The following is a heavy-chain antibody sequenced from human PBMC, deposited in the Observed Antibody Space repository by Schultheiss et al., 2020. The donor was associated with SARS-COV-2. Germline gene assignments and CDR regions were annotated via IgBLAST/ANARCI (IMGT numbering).Heavy chain of an antibody. CDR1: GGSISSGGYY. D-gene: IGHD2-2*01. CDR2: IYYSGST. CDR3: ARGYCSSTSCRPRVYYYYGMDV. J-gene: IGHJ6*02. Sequence: SETLSLTCTVSGGSISSGGYYWSWIRQHPGKGLEWIGYIYYSGSTNYNPSLKSRVTISVDTSKNQFSLKLSSVTAADTAVYYCARGYCSSTSCRPRVYYYYGMDVWGQGTTVTVSS. V-gene: IGHV4-61*08.